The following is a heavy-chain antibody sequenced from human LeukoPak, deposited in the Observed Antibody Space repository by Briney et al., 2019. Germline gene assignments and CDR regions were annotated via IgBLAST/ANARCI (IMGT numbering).Heavy chain of an antibody. CDR2: IYYSGST. CDR1: DGSISSSSYY. J-gene: IGHJ4*02. Sequence: KPSETLSLTCTVSDGSISSSSYYWGWIRQPPGKGLEWIGTIYYSGSTYYNPSLKSRVTISVDTSKNQFSLKLSSVTAADTAVYYCATHWRIYSGSYPYFDYWSQGTLVTVSS. D-gene: IGHD1-26*01. CDR3: ATHWRIYSGSYPYFDY. V-gene: IGHV4-39*01.